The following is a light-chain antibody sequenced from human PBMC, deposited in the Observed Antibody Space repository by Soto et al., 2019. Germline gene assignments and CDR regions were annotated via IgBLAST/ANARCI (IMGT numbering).Light chain of an antibody. Sequence: QSVLTQPASVSGSPGQSITISCTGTSSDVGGYNYVSWYQQHPGKAPKLMIYEVSNRPSGVSNRFSGSKSGNTGSLTNSGLQAEDEADYYCTSYTSTTTYVFGNGTKLTVL. J-gene: IGLJ1*01. CDR1: SSDVGGYNY. CDR3: TSYTSTTTYV. CDR2: EVS. V-gene: IGLV2-14*01.